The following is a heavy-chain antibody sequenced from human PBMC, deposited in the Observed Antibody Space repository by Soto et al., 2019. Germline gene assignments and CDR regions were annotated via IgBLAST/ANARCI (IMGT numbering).Heavy chain of an antibody. CDR2: IKSKTDGGTT. Sequence: GGSLSLSCAASGFTFSNAWMSWVRQAPGKRQEWVGRIKSKTDGGTTDYAAPVKGRFTISRDDSKNTLYLQMNSLKTEDTAVYYCTTDIPHIVVATAIRSVDIWGQGTMVTVSS. CDR3: TTDIPHIVVATAIRSVDI. V-gene: IGHV3-15*01. CDR1: GFTFSNAW. D-gene: IGHD2-21*02. J-gene: IGHJ3*02.